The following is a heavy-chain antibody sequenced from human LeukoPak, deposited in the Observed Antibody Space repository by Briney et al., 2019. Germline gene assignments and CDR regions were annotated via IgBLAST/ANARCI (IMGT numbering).Heavy chain of an antibody. CDR3: GRGVWFGEGM. J-gene: IGHJ4*02. CDR2: ISQDGTGK. Sequence: GGSLRLSCAASGFTFSNYAFHWVRQAPGKGLEWLTVISQDGTGKWYADSVKGRFTISRGNSENTVYLQMNSLRLEDTAVYYCGRGVWFGEGMGGQGTLVTVSS. V-gene: IGHV3-30-3*01. CDR1: GFTFSNYA. D-gene: IGHD3-10*01.